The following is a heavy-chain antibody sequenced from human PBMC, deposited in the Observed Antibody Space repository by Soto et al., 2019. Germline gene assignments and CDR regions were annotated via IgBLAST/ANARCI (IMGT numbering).Heavy chain of an antibody. D-gene: IGHD3-16*01. J-gene: IGHJ4*02. Sequence: EVQLLESGGGLVQPGGSLRLSCVGSGIEFSNYAMSWVRQAPGKGLEWVSIVSASGRSRYHADSVKGRFTISRANSKNTLYLHMTNLRAEDTAVYYCAKDGNWLDVYYDVWGQGTPVTVSS. V-gene: IGHV3-23*01. CDR2: VSASGRSR. CDR3: AKDGNWLDVYYDV. CDR1: GIEFSNYA.